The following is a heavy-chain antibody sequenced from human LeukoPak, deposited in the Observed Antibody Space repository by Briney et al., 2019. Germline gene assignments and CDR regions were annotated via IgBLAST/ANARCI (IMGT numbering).Heavy chain of an antibody. J-gene: IGHJ5*02. CDR2: IYDSGNT. CDR1: GGSISNFI. D-gene: IGHD4-23*01. CDR3: SRSLMAGDYGGTDP. V-gene: IGHV4-59*01. Sequence: KPSETLSLTCTVSGGSISNFIWSWIRQPPGKGLEWIGFIYDSGNTDYNPSLESRVTISLDTSKNQFSLKLNSVTAADTAVYYCSRSLMAGDYGGTDPWGQGTLVTVSS.